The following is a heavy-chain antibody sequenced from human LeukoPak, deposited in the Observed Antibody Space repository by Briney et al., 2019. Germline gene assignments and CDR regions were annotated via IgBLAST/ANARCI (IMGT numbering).Heavy chain of an antibody. CDR1: GGAISRDY. J-gene: IGHJ5*02. V-gene: IGHV4-59*01. CDR2: MHYSGST. CDR3: AREDCSSSTCWFDP. Sequence: SETLSLTCTVSGGAISRDYWGWIRQPPGKGLEWIGDMHYSGSTKYNPSLKSRVSVSLDTSKNQSSLKLSSVTAADTAVYYCAREDCSSSTCWFDPWGQGTLVSVSS. D-gene: IGHD2/OR15-2a*01.